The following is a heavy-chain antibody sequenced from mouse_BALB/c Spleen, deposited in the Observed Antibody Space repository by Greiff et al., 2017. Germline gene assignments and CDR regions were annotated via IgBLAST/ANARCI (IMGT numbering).Heavy chain of an antibody. CDR1: GYTFTSYW. D-gene: IGHD1-1*01. Sequence: VQLKESGAELARPGASVKLSCKASGYTFTSYWMQWVKQRPGQGLEWIGAIYPGDGDTRYTQKFKGKATLTADKSSSTAYMQLSSLASEDSAVYYCARDTTVQFAYWGQGTLVTVSA. CDR2: IYPGDGDT. J-gene: IGHJ3*01. CDR3: ARDTTVQFAY. V-gene: IGHV1-87*01.